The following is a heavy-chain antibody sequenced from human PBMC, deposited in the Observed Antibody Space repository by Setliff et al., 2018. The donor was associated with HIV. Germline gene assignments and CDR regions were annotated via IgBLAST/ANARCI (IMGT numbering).Heavy chain of an antibody. J-gene: IGHJ5*02. Sequence: GGSLRLSCAASGISFNDYYMYWIRQAPGKGLEWVSCISGSSNTIHYADSVKGRFTISRDNAKKSLYLEMNNLKVEDTAVYYCARARGAGPGGWFDPWGQGTLVTVSS. CDR1: GISFNDYY. V-gene: IGHV3-11*04. CDR3: ARARGAGPGGWFDP. D-gene: IGHD6-19*01. CDR2: ISGSSNTI.